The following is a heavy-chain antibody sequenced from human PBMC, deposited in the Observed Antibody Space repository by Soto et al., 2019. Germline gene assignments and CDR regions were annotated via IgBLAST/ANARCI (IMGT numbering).Heavy chain of an antibody. D-gene: IGHD3-10*01. CDR3: AKGRGAGSGASLDY. CDR2: VGWTGNSL. J-gene: IGHJ4*02. CDR1: GFTFDDYG. V-gene: IGHV3-9*01. Sequence: EVQLVESGGGLAQPGRSLRLSCVASGFTFDDYGMHWVRQPPGKGLEWVSGVGWTGNSLGDAVSVRGRFTISRDNAKNSLYLPMNSLRPDDTALYYCAKGRGAGSGASLDYWGQGTLVTVSS.